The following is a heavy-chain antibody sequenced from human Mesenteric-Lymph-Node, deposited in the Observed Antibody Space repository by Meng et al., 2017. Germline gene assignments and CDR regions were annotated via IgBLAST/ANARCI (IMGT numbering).Heavy chain of an antibody. V-gene: IGHV4-61*01. CDR2: IYYGGST. D-gene: IGHD5-18*01. J-gene: IGHJ4*02. Sequence: SETLSLTCTVSGGSVSSGSYYWSWIRQPPGKGLEWIGYIYYGGSTNYNPSLKSRVTISVDTSKNQFSLKLSSVTAADTAVYYCARGTDTAMVYYWGQGTLVTVSS. CDR1: GGSVSSGSYY. CDR3: ARGTDTAMVYY.